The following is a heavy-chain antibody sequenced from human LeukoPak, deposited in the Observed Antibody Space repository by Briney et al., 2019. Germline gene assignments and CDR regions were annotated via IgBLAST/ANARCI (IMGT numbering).Heavy chain of an antibody. V-gene: IGHV4-34*01. CDR2: INHSGST. CDR3: ARLGAVPFDP. D-gene: IGHD1-26*01. Sequence: PSETLSLTCAVYGGSFSGYYWSWIRQPPGKGLEWIGEINHSGSTNYNPSLKSRVTISVDTSKIQFSLKLSSVTAADTAVYYCARLGAVPFDPWGQGALVTVSS. CDR1: GGSFSGYY. J-gene: IGHJ5*02.